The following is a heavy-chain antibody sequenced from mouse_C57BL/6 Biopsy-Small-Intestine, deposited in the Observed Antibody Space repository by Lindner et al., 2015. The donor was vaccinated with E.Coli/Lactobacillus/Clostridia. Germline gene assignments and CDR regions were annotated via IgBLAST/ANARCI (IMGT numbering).Heavy chain of an antibody. CDR1: GYTFTTYW. Sequence: VQLQESGAELVKPGASVNLSCKASGYTFTTYWMHWVKQRPGRGLEWIGGIDPNSGGTKYNEKFKSKATLTVDKPSSSAYMQLSSLTSEDSAVYYCATWAYYFDYWGQGTTLTVSS. CDR3: ATWAYYFDY. V-gene: IGHV1-72*01. CDR2: IDPNSGGT. D-gene: IGHD4-1*01. J-gene: IGHJ2*01.